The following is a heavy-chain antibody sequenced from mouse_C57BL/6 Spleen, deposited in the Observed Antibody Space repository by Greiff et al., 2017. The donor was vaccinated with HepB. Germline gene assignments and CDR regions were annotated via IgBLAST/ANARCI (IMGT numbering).Heavy chain of an antibody. Sequence: EVKLVESEGGLVQPGSSMKLSCTASGFTFSDYYMAWVRQVPEKGLEWVANINYDGSSTYYLDSLKSRFIISRDNAKNILYLQMSSLKSEDTATYYCAREGDGSSPLWYFDVWGTGTTVTVSS. D-gene: IGHD1-1*01. CDR2: INYDGSST. V-gene: IGHV5-16*01. CDR1: GFTFSDYY. CDR3: AREGDGSSPLWYFDV. J-gene: IGHJ1*03.